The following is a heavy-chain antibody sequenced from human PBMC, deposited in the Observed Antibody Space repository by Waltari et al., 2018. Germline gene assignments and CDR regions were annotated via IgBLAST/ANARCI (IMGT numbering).Heavy chain of an antibody. CDR1: GGSISGYF. CDR2: IYSSGGT. J-gene: IGHJ3*02. V-gene: IGHV4-4*07. Sequence: QVQLQESGPGLVKPSETLSLTCTVSGGSISGYFWSWIRQPAGKGLEWFGAIYSSGGTNYSPTLKGRVTMALERSTNQFSLTLSSVTAADTAVYYCARERGGTDCSGIKCYNWDAFDIWGQGTMVTVSS. D-gene: IGHD2-15*01. CDR3: ARERGGTDCSGIKCYNWDAFDI.